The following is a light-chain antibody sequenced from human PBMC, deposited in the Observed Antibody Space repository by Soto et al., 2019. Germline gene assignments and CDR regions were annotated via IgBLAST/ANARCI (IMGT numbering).Light chain of an antibody. CDR2: LGS. CDR1: QSLLHSNVYNY. J-gene: IGKJ1*01. V-gene: IGKV2-28*01. Sequence: DIVMTQSPLSLPVTPGEPASISVRTSQSLLHSNVYNYLDWYLQKPGQSPQVLIYLGSNRSSGVPDRFSGSGSATDVTLKIRRVEAEDFGVYYCQQAIQPPRTFSQGTKV. CDR3: QQAIQPPRT.